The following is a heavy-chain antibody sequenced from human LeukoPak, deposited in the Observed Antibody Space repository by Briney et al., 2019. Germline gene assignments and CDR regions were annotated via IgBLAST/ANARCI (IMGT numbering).Heavy chain of an antibody. CDR2: IKYDGREK. J-gene: IGHJ4*02. CDR3: ARYLNSGPEDF. Sequence: GGSLRLSCAATGFTFSNYWMSWFCQAPGKGLEWVANIKYDGREKQYVDSVKGRFTISRDNAKNSLFLQMNSLRAEDTAVYYCARYLNSGPEDFWGQGTLVTVSS. V-gene: IGHV3-7*01. CDR1: GFTFSNYW. D-gene: IGHD1-26*01.